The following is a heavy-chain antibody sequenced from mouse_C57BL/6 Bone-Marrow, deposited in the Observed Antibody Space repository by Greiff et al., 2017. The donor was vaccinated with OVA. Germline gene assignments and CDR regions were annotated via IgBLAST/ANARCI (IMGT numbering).Heavy chain of an antibody. Sequence: EVMLVASGGGLVKPGGSLKLSCAASGFTFSDYGMHWVRQAPEKGLEWVAYISSGSSTIYYADTVKGRFTISRDNAKNTLFLQMTSLRSEDTAMYYCARISYYGFDYWGQGTTLTVSS. D-gene: IGHD2-10*01. CDR2: ISSGSSTI. V-gene: IGHV5-17*01. J-gene: IGHJ2*01. CDR1: GFTFSDYG. CDR3: ARISYYGFDY.